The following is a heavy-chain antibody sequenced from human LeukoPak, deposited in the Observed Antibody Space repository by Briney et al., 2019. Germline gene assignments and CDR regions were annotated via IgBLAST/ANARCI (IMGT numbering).Heavy chain of an antibody. V-gene: IGHV1-24*01. D-gene: IGHD3-10*01. CDR3: ATGTGWDYYGSGTHMDV. CDR1: GGTFSSYA. CDR2: FDPEDGET. J-gene: IGHJ6*03. Sequence: ASVKVSCKASGGTFSSYAISWVRQAPGKGLEWMGGFDPEDGETIYAQKFQGRVTMTEDTSTDTAYMELSSLRSEDTAVYYCATGTGWDYYGSGTHMDVWGKGTTVTISS.